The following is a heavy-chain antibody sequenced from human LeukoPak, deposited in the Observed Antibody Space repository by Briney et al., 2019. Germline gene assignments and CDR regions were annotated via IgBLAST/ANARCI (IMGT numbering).Heavy chain of an antibody. V-gene: IGHV4-38-2*02. J-gene: IGHJ4*02. Sequence: SETLSLTCTVSGYSISSGYYWGWIRQPPGKGLEWIGSIYHSGSTYYNPSLKSRVTISVDTSKNQFSLKLSSVTAADTAVYYCASYSSSWHTTFDYWGRGTLVTVSS. D-gene: IGHD6-13*01. CDR2: IYHSGST. CDR3: ASYSSSWHTTFDY. CDR1: GYSISSGYY.